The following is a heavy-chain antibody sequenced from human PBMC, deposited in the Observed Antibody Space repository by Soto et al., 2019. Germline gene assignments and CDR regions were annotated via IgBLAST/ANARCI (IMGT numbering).Heavy chain of an antibody. CDR2: ISSSVIII. D-gene: IGHD5-12*01. CDR3: ARVVSRLRPFDY. J-gene: IGHJ4*02. V-gene: IGHV3-11*01. Sequence: GGSLRLSCAASGFTFSDYYMSWIRQAPGKGLEWVSYISSSVIIIYYADSVKGRFTISRDNAKNSLYLQMNSLRAEDTAVYYCARVVSRLRPFDYWGQGTLVTVSS. CDR1: GFTFSDYY.